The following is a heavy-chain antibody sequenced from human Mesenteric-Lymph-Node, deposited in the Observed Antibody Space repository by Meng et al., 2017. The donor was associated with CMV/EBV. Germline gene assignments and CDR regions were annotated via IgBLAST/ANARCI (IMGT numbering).Heavy chain of an antibody. Sequence: GESLKISCAASGFTFSSYSMNWVRQAPGKGLEWVSYISSSSTIYYADSVKGRFTISRDNAKNSLYLQMNSLRAEDTAVYYCAREWVYSMCVDYWGQGTRVTVSS. V-gene: IGHV3-48*04. J-gene: IGHJ4*02. CDR3: AREWVYSMCVDY. D-gene: IGHD4-11*01. CDR2: ISSSSTI. CDR1: GFTFSSYS.